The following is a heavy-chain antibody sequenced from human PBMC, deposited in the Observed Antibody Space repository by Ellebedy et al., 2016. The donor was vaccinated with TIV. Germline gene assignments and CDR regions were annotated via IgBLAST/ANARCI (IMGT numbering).Heavy chain of an antibody. D-gene: IGHD1-7*01. V-gene: IGHV3-7*03. J-gene: IGHJ4*02. CDR2: IKQDGSEK. Sequence: GESLKISXAASGFTFSSYWMSWVRQAPGKGLEWVANIKQDGSEKYYVDSVKGRFTISRDNAKNSLYLQMNSLRAEDTAVYYCAKLGGEFPYYFDYWGQGTLVTVSS. CDR3: AKLGGEFPYYFDY. CDR1: GFTFSSYW.